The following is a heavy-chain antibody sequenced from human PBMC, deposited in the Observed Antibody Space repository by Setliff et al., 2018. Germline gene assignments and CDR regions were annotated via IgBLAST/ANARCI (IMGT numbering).Heavy chain of an antibody. Sequence: PGGSLRLSCAASGFTFSNYAIIWVRQAPGKGLEWVSTTSFSGDNTYYADSLKGRFTISRDNSKNTLYLQMNSLRAEDTAVYYCTKDLFILNTIVVMGGFWGQGTLVTV. J-gene: IGHJ4*02. CDR2: TSFSGDNT. CDR1: GFTFSNYA. V-gene: IGHV3-23*01. D-gene: IGHD2-21*01. CDR3: TKDLFILNTIVVMGGF.